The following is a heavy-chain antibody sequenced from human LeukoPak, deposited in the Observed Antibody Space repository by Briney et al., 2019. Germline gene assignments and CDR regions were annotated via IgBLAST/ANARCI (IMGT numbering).Heavy chain of an antibody. V-gene: IGHV3-66*01. CDR2: IYSGGST. D-gene: IGHD3-22*01. CDR1: GFTVSSNY. J-gene: IGHJ4*02. CDR3: AKDYKRTMIVVVIRADYFDY. Sequence: GGSLRLSCAASGFTVSSNYMSWVRQAPGKGLEWVSVIYSGGSTYYADSVKGRFTISRDNSKNTLYLQMNSLRAEDTAVYYCAKDYKRTMIVVVIRADYFDYWGQGTLVTVSS.